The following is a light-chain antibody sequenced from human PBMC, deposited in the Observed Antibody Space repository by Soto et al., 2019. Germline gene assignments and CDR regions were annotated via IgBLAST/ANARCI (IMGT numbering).Light chain of an antibody. CDR2: DVT. CDR3: TSYTSVTTPDYV. CDR1: SSDVGGYNY. Sequence: QSALTQPASVSGSPGQSITISCTGTSSDVGGYNYVSWYQQHPGKAPKLMIYDVTNRPSGVSNRFSGSKSGNTASLTISGLQAEDEADYYCTSYTSVTTPDYVFGTGTKLTVL. J-gene: IGLJ1*01. V-gene: IGLV2-14*01.